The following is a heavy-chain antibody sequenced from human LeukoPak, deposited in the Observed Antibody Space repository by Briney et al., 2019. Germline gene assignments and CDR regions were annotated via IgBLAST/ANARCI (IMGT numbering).Heavy chain of an antibody. CDR3: ARGPITEDGPFHSPTA. CDR2: ITERGST. Sequence: SETLSLTCAVSGGSFSGHYWSWIRQSPGKGLEWIGEITERGSTNYNPSLKSRVTISRDTSKNHFSLKVSSVTAADTAVYYCARGPITEDGPFHSPTAWGQGTLVTVSS. D-gene: IGHD5-24*01. V-gene: IGHV4-34*01. CDR1: GGSFSGHY. J-gene: IGHJ5*02.